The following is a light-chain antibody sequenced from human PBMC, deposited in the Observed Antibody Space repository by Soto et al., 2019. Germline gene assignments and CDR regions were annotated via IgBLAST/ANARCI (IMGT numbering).Light chain of an antibody. CDR3: QQSFSTPYP. CDR1: QNIANC. J-gene: IGKJ2*01. V-gene: IGKV1-39*01. CDR2: GAF. Sequence: DIQVTQSPSSLSASVGDRVTITCRAGQNIANCLHWYQQKPGKAPNLLIYGAFSLQSGVPSRFSGSGSGTDFTLTIISLQTEDFATYYCQQSFSTPYPFGQGTKLEI.